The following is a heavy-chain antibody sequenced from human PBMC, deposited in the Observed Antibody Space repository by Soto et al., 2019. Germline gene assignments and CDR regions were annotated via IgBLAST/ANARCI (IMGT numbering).Heavy chain of an antibody. Sequence: PSETLSLTCTVSGGSISSYYWSWIRQPPGKGLEWIGYIYYSGRTNYNPSLKSRVTISVDTSKKQISLKLSSVTAADTAVYYCASGGWTYDVLTGYYLWGQGTMVTVSS. CDR1: GGSISSYY. V-gene: IGHV4-59*01. CDR3: ASGGWTYDVLTGYYL. CDR2: IYYSGRT. J-gene: IGHJ3*01. D-gene: IGHD3-9*01.